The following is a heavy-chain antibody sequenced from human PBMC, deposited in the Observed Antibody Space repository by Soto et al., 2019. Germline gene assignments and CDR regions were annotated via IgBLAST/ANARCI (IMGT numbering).Heavy chain of an antibody. CDR3: ARYANMDV. J-gene: IGHJ6*03. CDR2: INEDGSEK. V-gene: IGHV3-7*01. Sequence: EEQVVESGGGLVQQGGSLRLSCAASGSTFNTYWMTWVRQAPGKGLEWVANINEDGSEKFYVDSVKGRFTISRDNAKNSLYLQMNSLRAEDTAVYYCARYANMDVWGKGTTVIVSS. CDR1: GSTFNTYW.